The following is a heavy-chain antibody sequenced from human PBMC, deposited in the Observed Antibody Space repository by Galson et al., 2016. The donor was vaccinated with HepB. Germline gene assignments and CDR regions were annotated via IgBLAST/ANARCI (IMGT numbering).Heavy chain of an antibody. Sequence: SLRLSCAASRFTFKNYAMHWVRQAPGKGLEWVSSISGSATSTYYAESVKGRFSNSRDNARNRLYLHMKGLRVADTAVYYCARDLSWGTYYDQGDFWGQGTLVAVSS. CDR3: ARDLSWGTYYDQGDF. J-gene: IGHJ4*02. CDR1: RFTFKNYA. V-gene: IGHV3-23*01. D-gene: IGHD3-10*01. CDR2: ISGSATST.